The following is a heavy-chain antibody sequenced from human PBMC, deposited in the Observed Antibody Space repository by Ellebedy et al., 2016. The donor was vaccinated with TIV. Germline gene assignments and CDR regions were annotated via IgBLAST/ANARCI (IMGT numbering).Heavy chain of an antibody. CDR3: TTPYYYGSGSYFL. Sequence: GESLKISCVASGFTLSGYWMHWVRQVPGKGLVWLARINTDGSSTSYADSVKGRFTVSRDNAKNSVYLQMNHLRAEDTAVYYCTTPYYYGSGSYFLWGQGTLVTVYS. CDR1: GFTLSGYW. V-gene: IGHV3-74*01. CDR2: INTDGSST. J-gene: IGHJ4*02. D-gene: IGHD3-10*01.